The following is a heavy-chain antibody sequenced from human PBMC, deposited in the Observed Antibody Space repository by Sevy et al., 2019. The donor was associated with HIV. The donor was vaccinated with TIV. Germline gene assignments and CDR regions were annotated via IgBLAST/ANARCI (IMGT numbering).Heavy chain of an antibody. CDR3: ARGWAAVGAKGYYYYMDV. Sequence: ASVKVSCKASGYSFTDYYMHWVRQAPGQGLEWMGWLNPDSGGTNYAQKFQGRVTMTRDTAINTAYMELNRLRSDDTAVYYCARGWAAVGAKGYYYYMDVWGKGTTVTVSS. CDR2: LNPDSGGT. D-gene: IGHD1-26*01. CDR1: GYSFTDYY. V-gene: IGHV1-2*02. J-gene: IGHJ6*03.